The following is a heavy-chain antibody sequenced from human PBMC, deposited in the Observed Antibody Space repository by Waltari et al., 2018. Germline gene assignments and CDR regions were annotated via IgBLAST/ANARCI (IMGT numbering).Heavy chain of an antibody. D-gene: IGHD1-1*01. J-gene: IGHJ4*02. CDR1: GFTISRFW. V-gene: IGHV3-7*01. CDR2: IGPDGSDK. CDR3: VGWNDPINS. Sequence: EAQLVQSGGGLVQPGGSLTLSCAASGFTISRFWMTWIRQAPGEGLQWVANIGPDGSDKYYVDSVKCRFTISRDNAENSLLLQMSSLRVEDTALYYCVGWNDPINSWGQGTLVAVSS.